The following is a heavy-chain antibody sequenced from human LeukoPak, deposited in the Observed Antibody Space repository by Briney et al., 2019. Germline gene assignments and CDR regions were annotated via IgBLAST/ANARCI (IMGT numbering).Heavy chain of an antibody. D-gene: IGHD6-13*01. CDR2: IIPIFGTA. CDR1: GGTFSSYA. J-gene: IGHJ5*02. CDR3: ARGAAAGTWWFDP. V-gene: IGHV1-69*13. Sequence: SVKVSCKASGGTFSSYAISWVRQAPGQGLEWMGGIIPIFGTANCAQKFQGRVTITADESTSTAYMELSSLRSEDTAVYYCARGAAAGTWWFDPWGQGTLVTVSS.